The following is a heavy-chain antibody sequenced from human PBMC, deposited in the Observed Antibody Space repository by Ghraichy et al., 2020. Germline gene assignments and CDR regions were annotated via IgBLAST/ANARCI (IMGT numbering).Heavy chain of an antibody. Sequence: GGRGGGRGGEWVGIIKPSGGSTSYAQKCQGRVTMTRDTSTSTVYMELSSLRSEDTAVYYCARGWVGDSNLAHYWGQGTLVTVSS. CDR3: ARGWVGDSNLAHY. V-gene: IGHV1-46*01. J-gene: IGHJ4*02. D-gene: IGHD2-21*02. CDR2: IKPSGGST.